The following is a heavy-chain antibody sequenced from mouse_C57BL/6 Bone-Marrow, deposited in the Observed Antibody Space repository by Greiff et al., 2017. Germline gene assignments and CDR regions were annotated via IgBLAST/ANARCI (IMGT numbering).Heavy chain of an antibody. CDR2: IDPENGDT. CDR1: GFNIKDDY. Sequence: VQLKESGAELVRPGASVKLSCTASGFNIKDDYMHWVKQRPEQGLEWIGWIDPENGDTEYASKFQGKATITADTSSNTAYLQLSSLTSEDTAVYCCTTGMVDVWGTGTTVTVSS. CDR3: TTGMVDV. D-gene: IGHD2-3*01. V-gene: IGHV14-4*01. J-gene: IGHJ1*03.